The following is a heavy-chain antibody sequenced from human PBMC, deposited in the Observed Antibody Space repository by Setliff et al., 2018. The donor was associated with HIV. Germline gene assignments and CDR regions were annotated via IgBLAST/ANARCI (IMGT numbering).Heavy chain of an antibody. V-gene: IGHV1-46*01. D-gene: IGHD3-3*01. CDR1: GYSFTNHY. CDR3: ARVAWYYSFWSGLGDAFDI. CDR2: INPTGGST. Sequence: ASVKVSCKPSGYSFTNHYMHWVRQAPGQGLEWMGVINPTGGSTRNTQKFQGRVAMTRDTSTSTVYMELSSLRSEDTAVYYCARVAWYYSFWSGLGDAFDIWGQRTMVTVSS. J-gene: IGHJ3*02.